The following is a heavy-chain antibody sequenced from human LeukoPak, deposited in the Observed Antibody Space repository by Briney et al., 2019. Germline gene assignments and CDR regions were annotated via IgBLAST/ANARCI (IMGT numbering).Heavy chain of an antibody. J-gene: IGHJ4*02. CDR3: AKLGRGYYDSSGFPDY. CDR1: GLTVSSNY. V-gene: IGHV3-53*01. D-gene: IGHD3-22*01. CDR2: IYSDGGGGIT. Sequence: GGSLRLSCAASGLTVSSNYMSWVRQAPGEGLEWVSVIYSDGGGGITYYAESVKGRFTISRDISRNTLYLQMNSLRAEDTAVYYCAKLGRGYYDSSGFPDYWGQGTLVTVSS.